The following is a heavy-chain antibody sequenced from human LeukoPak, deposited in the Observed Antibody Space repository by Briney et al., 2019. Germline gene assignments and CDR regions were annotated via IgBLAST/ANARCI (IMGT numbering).Heavy chain of an antibody. D-gene: IGHD3-16*01. CDR3: ARGGGLDV. CDR1: GFTFSSHW. CDR2: INHNGNVN. J-gene: IGHJ6*02. V-gene: IGHV3-7*03. Sequence: PGGSLRLSCAGSGFTFSSHWIGWVRQAPGKGLEWVASINHNGNVNYYVDSVKGRFTISRDNAKNSLYLQMSNLRAEDTAVYFCARGGGLDVWGQGATVTVSS.